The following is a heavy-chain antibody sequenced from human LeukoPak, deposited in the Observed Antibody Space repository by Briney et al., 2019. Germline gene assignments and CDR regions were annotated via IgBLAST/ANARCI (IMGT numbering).Heavy chain of an antibody. CDR2: ISPSGGT. J-gene: IGHJ4*02. Sequence: ASVKVSCKASGYTFTGYYMHWVRQAPGQGLGWMGWISPSGGTDYAPKFQGRVTMTRDTSITTAYMELDSLKSDDTAVYYCASAEIRYFDWLPHFDYWGQGTLVTVSS. V-gene: IGHV1-2*02. D-gene: IGHD3-9*01. CDR1: GYTFTGYY. CDR3: ASAEIRYFDWLPHFDY.